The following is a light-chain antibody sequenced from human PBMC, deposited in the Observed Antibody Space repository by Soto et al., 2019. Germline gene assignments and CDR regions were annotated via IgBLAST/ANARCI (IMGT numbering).Light chain of an antibody. CDR3: HHFGPSPT. CDR1: QSIPGNF. V-gene: IGKV3D-20*01. J-gene: IGKJ4*01. Sequence: EIVLTQSPATLSLSPVERATLSCGASQSIPGNFLAWYQHRRGLAPRLLIFDVSKRATGIPDRFSGSGSGSDFSLTISRLEPEDSAVYYCHHFGPSPTFGGGTKVEFK. CDR2: DVS.